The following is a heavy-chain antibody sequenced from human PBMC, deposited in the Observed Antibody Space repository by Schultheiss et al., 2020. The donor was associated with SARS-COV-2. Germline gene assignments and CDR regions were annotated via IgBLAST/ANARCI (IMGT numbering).Heavy chain of an antibody. CDR1: GFTFSNYA. CDR2: INSNGGST. Sequence: GGSLRLSCSASGFTFSNYAMHWVRQAPGKGLEHVSVINSNGGSTYYADSVKGRFTISRDNSKNTLYLQMNSLRAEDTAVYYCARARTALMGSFDYWGQGTLVTVSS. V-gene: IGHV3-64*04. J-gene: IGHJ4*02. D-gene: IGHD2-21*02. CDR3: ARARTALMGSFDY.